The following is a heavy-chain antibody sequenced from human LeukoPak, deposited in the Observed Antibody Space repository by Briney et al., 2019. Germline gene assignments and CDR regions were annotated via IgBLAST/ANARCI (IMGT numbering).Heavy chain of an antibody. Sequence: PSETLSLTSTVSGGSINSGAHFWSCIRQHPGKGLEWNGYIYYSGSTHYNPSLKSRISMSVDASKNQFSLKLTSVTAADTAVYYCARDGGGYTYGGDYYYYMDVWGKGTTVTVSS. J-gene: IGHJ6*03. V-gene: IGHV4-31*03. D-gene: IGHD5-18*01. CDR1: GGSINSGAHF. CDR3: ARDGGGYTYGGDYYYYMDV. CDR2: IYYSGST.